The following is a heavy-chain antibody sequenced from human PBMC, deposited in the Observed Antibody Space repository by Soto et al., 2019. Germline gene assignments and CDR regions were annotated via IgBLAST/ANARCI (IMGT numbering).Heavy chain of an antibody. CDR1: GFTFSSYS. CDR2: ISSSSSTI. CDR3: ARDRVASGYCSGGSCYHDAFDI. J-gene: IGHJ3*02. V-gene: IGHV3-48*01. D-gene: IGHD2-15*01. Sequence: EVQLVESGGGLVQPGGSLRLSCAASGFTFSSYSMNWVRQAPGKGLEWVSYISSSSSTIYYADSVKGRITISRDNANNSLYLQMNSLRAEDTAVYYCARDRVASGYCSGGSCYHDAFDIWGQGTMVTVSS.